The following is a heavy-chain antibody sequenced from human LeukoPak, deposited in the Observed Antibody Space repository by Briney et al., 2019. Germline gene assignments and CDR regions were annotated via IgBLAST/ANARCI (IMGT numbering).Heavy chain of an antibody. Sequence: PSETLSLTCAVYGGSFSGYYWSWIRQPPGKGLEWIGEINHSGSTNCNPSLKSRVTISVDTSKNQFSLKLSSVTAADTAVYYCARGLYSSSWYRGSYLCWFDPWGQGTLVTVSS. J-gene: IGHJ5*02. CDR1: GGSFSGYY. D-gene: IGHD6-13*01. CDR2: INHSGST. V-gene: IGHV4-34*01. CDR3: ARGLYSSSWYRGSYLCWFDP.